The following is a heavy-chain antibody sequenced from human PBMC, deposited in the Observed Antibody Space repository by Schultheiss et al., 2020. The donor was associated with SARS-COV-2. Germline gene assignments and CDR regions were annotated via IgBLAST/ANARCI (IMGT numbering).Heavy chain of an antibody. V-gene: IGHV4-34*01. CDR2: INHSGST. D-gene: IGHD2-21*01. J-gene: IGHJ5*02. Sequence: LSLTCAVYGGSFSGYYWSWIRQPPGKGLEWIGEINHSGSTNYNPSLKSRVTISVDTSKNQFSLKLSSVTAADTAVYYCARGGRAVVIAIRRVGLWFDPWGQGTLVTVSS. CDR3: ARGGRAVVIAIRRVGLWFDP. CDR1: GGSFSGYY.